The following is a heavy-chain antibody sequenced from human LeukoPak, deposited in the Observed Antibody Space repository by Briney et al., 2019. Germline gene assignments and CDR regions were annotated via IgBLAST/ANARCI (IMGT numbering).Heavy chain of an antibody. D-gene: IGHD2-2*01. CDR3: ARELGYCSSTSCYSDY. V-gene: IGHV4-39*02. CDR1: GGSISSSSYY. CDR2: TYYSGST. Sequence: PSETLSLTCTVSGGSISSSSYYWGWIRQPPGKGLEWIGSTYYSGSTYYNPSLKSRVTISVDTSKNQFSLKLSSVTAADTAVYYCARELGYCSSTSCYSDYWGQGTLVTVSS. J-gene: IGHJ4*02.